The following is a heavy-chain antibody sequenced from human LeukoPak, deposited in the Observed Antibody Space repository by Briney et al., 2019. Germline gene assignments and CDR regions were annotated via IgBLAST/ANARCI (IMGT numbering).Heavy chain of an antibody. D-gene: IGHD3-22*01. CDR3: AKESAEYYYDSSGYPTD. CDR1: GCTLSNCG. J-gene: IGHJ4*02. Sequence: LRLYSAAEGCTLSNCGMSWFPQAPKKGLKRVSGISGSGNYPYYADSVKGRFTISRDNSKNTLYLQMNSLRAEDTAVYYCAKESAEYYYDSSGYPTDWGQGTLVTVSS. V-gene: IGHV3-23*01. CDR2: ISGSGNYP.